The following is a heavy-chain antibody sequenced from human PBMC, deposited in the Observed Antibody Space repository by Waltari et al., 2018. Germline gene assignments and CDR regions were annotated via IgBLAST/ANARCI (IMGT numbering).Heavy chain of an antibody. CDR3: ARGWRAVADEDDY. Sequence: QVQLQQWGAGLLKPSETLSLTCAVYGGSFSGYYWSWIRQPPGKGLEWIGEINHSGSTNDNPALKSRVTISVDASKNQFSLKLSSVTAADTAVYYCARGWRAVADEDDYWGQGTLVTVSS. CDR1: GGSFSGYY. J-gene: IGHJ4*02. CDR2: INHSGST. D-gene: IGHD6-19*01. V-gene: IGHV4-34*01.